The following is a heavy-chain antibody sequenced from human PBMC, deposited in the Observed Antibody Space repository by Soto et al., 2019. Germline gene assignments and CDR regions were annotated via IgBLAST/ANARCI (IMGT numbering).Heavy chain of an antibody. CDR3: ARRYGDAVDF. D-gene: IGHD4-17*01. J-gene: IGHJ4*02. Sequence: QVQLQESGPGLVKPSETLSLTCTVSGGPISSYYWSWIRQPPGKRLEWIGYIFYSGSTNYNPSLKRRVTISVDTSKNQFSLQLRSVTAADTAVYYCARRYGDAVDFWGQGTLVTVSS. CDR1: GGPISSYY. CDR2: IFYSGST. V-gene: IGHV4-59*01.